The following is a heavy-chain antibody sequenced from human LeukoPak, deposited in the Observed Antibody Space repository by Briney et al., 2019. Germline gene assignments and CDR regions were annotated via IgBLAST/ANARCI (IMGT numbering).Heavy chain of an antibody. CDR1: GGSFSGYY. Sequence: SETLSLTCAVYGGSFSGYYWSWIRQPPGKGLEWIGEINHSGSTNYNPSLKSRVTISVDTSKNQSSLKLSSVTAADTAVYYCARRGRREAYWGQGTLVTVSS. V-gene: IGHV4-34*01. CDR3: ARRGRREAY. CDR2: INHSGST. D-gene: IGHD2-15*01. J-gene: IGHJ4*02.